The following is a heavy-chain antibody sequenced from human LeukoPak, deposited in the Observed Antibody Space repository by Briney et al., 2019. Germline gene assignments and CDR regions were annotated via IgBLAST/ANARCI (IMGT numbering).Heavy chain of an antibody. J-gene: IGHJ3*02. Sequence: GGSLRLSCAASGFTVSSNYMSWVRQAPGKGLEWVSVIYSGGSTYYADSVKGRFTISRDNSKNTLYLQMSSLRAEDTAVYYCATSYGRDAFDIWGQGTMVTVSS. CDR2: IYSGGST. D-gene: IGHD5-18*01. CDR1: GFTVSSNY. V-gene: IGHV3-66*02. CDR3: ATSYGRDAFDI.